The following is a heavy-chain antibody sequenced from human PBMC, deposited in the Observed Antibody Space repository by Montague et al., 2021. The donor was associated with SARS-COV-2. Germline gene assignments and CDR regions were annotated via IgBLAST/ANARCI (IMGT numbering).Heavy chain of an antibody. D-gene: IGHD1-7*01. CDR3: ARGQPYNWNCDRPHFDY. J-gene: IGHJ4*02. CDR2: ISSSGSTI. V-gene: IGHV3-48*03. Sequence: SLRLSCAASGFTFSSYEMNWVRQAPGKGLEWASYISSSGSTIYYADSVKGRFTISRDNAKNSLYLQMNSLRAEDTAVYYCARGQPYNWNCDRPHFDYWGQGTLVTVSS. CDR1: GFTFSSYE.